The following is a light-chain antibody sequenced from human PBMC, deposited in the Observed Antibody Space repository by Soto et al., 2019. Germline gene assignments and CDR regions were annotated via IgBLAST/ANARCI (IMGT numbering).Light chain of an antibody. CDR1: QSISST. CDR3: QQYHISWT. Sequence: DIQMTQSPSTLSASVGDRVTIACRASQSISSTLAWYQQKPGKAPKLLIYDGSILQSGVPSSFSGSGSETEFTLTISSLQPDDSATYYCQQYHISWTFGQGTKVEIK. J-gene: IGKJ1*01. CDR2: DGS. V-gene: IGKV1-5*01.